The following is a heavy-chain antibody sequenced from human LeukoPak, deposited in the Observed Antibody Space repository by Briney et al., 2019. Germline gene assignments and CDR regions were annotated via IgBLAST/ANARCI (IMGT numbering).Heavy chain of an antibody. V-gene: IGHV1-69*05. CDR2: IMPIFGTA. CDR3: GAAAGTGNWFDP. Sequence: ASVKVSCKASGGTFSSYAISWVRQAPGQGLEWMGGIMPIFGTANYAQKFQGRVTITTDESTSTAYMELSSLRSEDTAVYYCGAAAGTGNWFDPWGQGTLVTVSS. CDR1: GGTFSSYA. D-gene: IGHD6-13*01. J-gene: IGHJ5*02.